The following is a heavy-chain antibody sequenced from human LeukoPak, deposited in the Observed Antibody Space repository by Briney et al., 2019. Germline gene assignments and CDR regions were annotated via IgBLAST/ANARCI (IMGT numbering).Heavy chain of an antibody. J-gene: IGHJ4*02. Sequence: PGGSLRLSCAASGFTFDDYAMHWVRQAPGKGLEWVSGISWNSGSIGYADSVNGRFTISRDNAKNTLYLQMNSLRAEDTALYYCAKDWDSGYSYYFDYWGQGTLVTVSS. D-gene: IGHD5-12*01. CDR3: AKDWDSGYSYYFDY. V-gene: IGHV3-9*01. CDR1: GFTFDDYA. CDR2: ISWNSGSI.